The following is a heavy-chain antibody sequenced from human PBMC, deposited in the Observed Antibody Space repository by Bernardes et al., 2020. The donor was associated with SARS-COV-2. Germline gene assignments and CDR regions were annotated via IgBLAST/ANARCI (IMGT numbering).Heavy chain of an antibody. CDR2: VYATGST. J-gene: IGHJ4*02. CDR1: GASMRSSY. CDR3: AREGDYDTSVYSLDY. V-gene: IGHV4-4*07. D-gene: IGHD3-22*01. Sequence: TLSLTRTVSGASMRSSYWSWIRQPAGKGLEWIGHVYATGSTNYNPSLKNRVTMSLDTSKNQFSLKLSSVTAADTAVYYCAREGDYDTSVYSLDYWGQGTLVTVSS.